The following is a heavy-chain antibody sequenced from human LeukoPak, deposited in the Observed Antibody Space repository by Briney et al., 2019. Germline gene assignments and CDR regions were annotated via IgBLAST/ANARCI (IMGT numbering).Heavy chain of an antibody. CDR1: GYSFTSYW. V-gene: IGHV5-51*01. CDR2: IYPGDSDT. D-gene: IGHD2-21*02. J-gene: IGHJ4*02. CDR3: ARRTYCGGDCYYFDY. Sequence: GESLKISCKGSGYSFTSYWIGWVRQMPGKGLEWMGIIYPGDSDTRYSPSFQGQVTISADKSISTAYLQWSSLKASDTAVYYCARRTYCGGDCYYFDYWGQGTLVTVSS.